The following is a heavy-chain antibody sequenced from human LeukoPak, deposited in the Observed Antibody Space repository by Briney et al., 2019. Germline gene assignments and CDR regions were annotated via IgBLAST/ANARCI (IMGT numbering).Heavy chain of an antibody. CDR2: INPSGGST. J-gene: IGHJ4*02. CDR1: GYTFTGYY. D-gene: IGHD1-26*01. CDR3: ARDPTSSVGATGEAVN. V-gene: IGHV1-46*01. Sequence: ASVKVSCKASGYTFTGYYMHWVRQAPGQGLEWMGIINPSGGSTSYAQKFQGRVTMTRDTSTSTVYMELSSLRSEDTAVYYCARDPTSSVGATGEAVNWGQGTLVTVSS.